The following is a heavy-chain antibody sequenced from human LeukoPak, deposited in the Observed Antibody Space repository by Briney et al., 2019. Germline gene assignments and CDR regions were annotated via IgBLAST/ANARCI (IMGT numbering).Heavy chain of an antibody. V-gene: IGHV1-18*04. CDR3: ARAVSGGSSFFYMDV. Sequence: GASVKVSCKASGDTFTSYYMHWVRQAPGQGLEWMGWISVYNDNTKYSQNLQGRVTLTTDKSTNTAYMELRSLRSDDTAIYYCARAVSGGSSFFYMDVWGKGTTVTISS. CDR2: ISVYNDNT. D-gene: IGHD2-15*01. CDR1: GDTFTSYY. J-gene: IGHJ6*03.